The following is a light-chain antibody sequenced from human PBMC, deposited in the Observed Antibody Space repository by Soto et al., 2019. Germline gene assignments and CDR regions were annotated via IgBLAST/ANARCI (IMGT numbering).Light chain of an antibody. CDR2: DAS. V-gene: IGKV3-11*01. J-gene: IGKJ5*01. CDR3: QQRGNWPPIT. CDR1: QSVSRF. Sequence: ETVLTQSPATLSLSPGERATRSCRASQSVSRFLAWYQQKPGQAPRLLIYDASNRATGIPARFSGSGSGTDFTLTISSLEPEDFAVYYCQQRGNWPPITFGQGTRLDIK.